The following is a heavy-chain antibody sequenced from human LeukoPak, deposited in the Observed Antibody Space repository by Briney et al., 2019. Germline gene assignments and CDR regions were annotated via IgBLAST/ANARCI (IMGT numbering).Heavy chain of an antibody. CDR1: GYTFTHSG. CDR2: ISAYSGTT. J-gene: IGHJ4*02. V-gene: IGHV1-18*01. D-gene: IGHD3-10*01. Sequence: GASVKVSCKASGYTFTHSGISWVRQAPGQGLEWVGWISAYSGTTNYAQKLQGRVTMTTDTSTSTAYMELRSLRSDDTAVYYCARPYYYGSGSYNYWGQGTLVTVSS. CDR3: ARPYYYGSGSYNY.